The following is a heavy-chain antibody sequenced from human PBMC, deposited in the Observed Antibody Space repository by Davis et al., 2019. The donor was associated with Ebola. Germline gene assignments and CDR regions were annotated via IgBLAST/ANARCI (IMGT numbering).Heavy chain of an antibody. D-gene: IGHD2-21*02. J-gene: IGHJ4*02. CDR2: IFPGNSDI. CDR1: GYSFTTYW. Sequence: KVSCKGSGYSFTTYWIGWVRQMPGKGLEWMGVIFPGNSDIRYSPSFQGQVTFSDDKSISTAYLQWNSLKASDTAIYYCARQGGSDLKPYWGQGTLVTVSS. V-gene: IGHV5-51*01. CDR3: ARQGGSDLKPY.